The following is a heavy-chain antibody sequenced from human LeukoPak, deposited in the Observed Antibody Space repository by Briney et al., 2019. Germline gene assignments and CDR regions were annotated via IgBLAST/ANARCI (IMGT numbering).Heavy chain of an antibody. D-gene: IGHD6-19*01. J-gene: IGHJ4*02. CDR1: GFTFSSYG. CDR3: AKQPPRGQWLVLYYFDY. Sequence: PGGSLRLSCAASGFTFSSYGMHWVRQAPGKGLEWVAFIRYDGSNKYYADSVKGRFTISRDNSKNTLYLQMNSLRAEDTAVYYCAKQPPRGQWLVLYYFDYWGQGTLVTVSS. V-gene: IGHV3-30*02. CDR2: IRYDGSNK.